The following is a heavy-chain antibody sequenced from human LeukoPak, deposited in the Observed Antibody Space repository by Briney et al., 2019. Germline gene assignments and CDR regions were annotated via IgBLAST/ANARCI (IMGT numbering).Heavy chain of an antibody. CDR2: INPSGGST. V-gene: IGHV1-46*01. CDR3: ARGGPLITMTPLWWDP. J-gene: IGHJ5*02. CDR1: GYTFTSYY. D-gene: IGHD3-22*01. Sequence: GASVKVSCKASGYTFTSYYMHWVRQAPGQGLEWMGIINPSGGSTSYAQKFQGRVTMTRDTSTSTVYMELSSLRSEDTAVYYCARGGPLITMTPLWWDPWGQGTLVTVSS.